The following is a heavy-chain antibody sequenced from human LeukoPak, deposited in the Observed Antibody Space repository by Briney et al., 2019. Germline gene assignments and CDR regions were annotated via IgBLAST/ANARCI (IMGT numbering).Heavy chain of an antibody. CDR3: ARDLGPPKYCGGDCYMGY. CDR2: ISAYNGNT. D-gene: IGHD2-21*02. Sequence: ASVKVSCKASGYTFTSYGISWVRQAPGQGLEWMGWISAYNGNTNYAQKLQGRVTMTTDTSTSTAYMELRSLRSDDTAVYYCARDLGPPKYCGGDCYMGYWGQGTLVTVSS. CDR1: GYTFTSYG. V-gene: IGHV1-18*01. J-gene: IGHJ4*02.